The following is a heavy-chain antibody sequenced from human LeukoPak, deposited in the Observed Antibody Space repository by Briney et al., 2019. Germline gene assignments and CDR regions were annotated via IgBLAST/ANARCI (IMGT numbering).Heavy chain of an antibody. D-gene: IGHD6-13*01. J-gene: IGHJ3*02. CDR2: IYYSGST. CDR1: GGSISSSSYY. CDR3: ARDPVEISAAGTYDAFDI. Sequence: SETLSLTCTVSGGSISSSSYYWGWIRQPPGKRLEWIGSIYYSGSTYYNPSLKSRVTISVDRSKNQFSLKLSSVTAADTAVYYCARDPVEISAAGTYDAFDIWGQGTMVTVSS. V-gene: IGHV4-39*07.